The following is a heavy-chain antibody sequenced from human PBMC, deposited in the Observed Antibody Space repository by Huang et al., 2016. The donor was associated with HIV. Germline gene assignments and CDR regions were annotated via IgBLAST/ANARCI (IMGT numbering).Heavy chain of an antibody. CDR1: GGSMRRQY. D-gene: IGHD3-16*01. CDR3: AQEKSFGNWANNWFDP. J-gene: IGHJ5*02. CDR2: VLNTVST. Sequence: QVQLQESGPGLVKPSETLSLTCSVSGGSMRRQYWTWIRQPPGKGLQWIGTVLNTVSTKYNPSFQTRVTISLETSRSQFSLTLKSVTPADTAVYYCAQEKSFGNWANNWFDPWGQGTLVAVSS. V-gene: IGHV4-59*08.